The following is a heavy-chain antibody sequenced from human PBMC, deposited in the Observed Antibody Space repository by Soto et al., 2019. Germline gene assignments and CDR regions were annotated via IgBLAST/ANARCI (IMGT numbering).Heavy chain of an antibody. Sequence: ASVKVSCKASGGTFSSYAISWVRQAPGQGLEWMGGIIPIFGTANYAQKFQGRVTITADESTSTAYMELSSLRSEDTAVYYCARSDIVVVPAAPGGVYYYYGMDVWGQGTTVTVSS. J-gene: IGHJ6*02. V-gene: IGHV1-69*13. CDR1: GGTFSSYA. CDR3: ARSDIVVVPAAPGGVYYYYGMDV. D-gene: IGHD2-2*01. CDR2: IIPIFGTA.